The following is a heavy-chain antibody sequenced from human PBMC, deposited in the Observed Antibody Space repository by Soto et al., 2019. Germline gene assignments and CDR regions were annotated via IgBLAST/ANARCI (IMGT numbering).Heavy chain of an antibody. CDR3: ATSGPPRAGYYYDSSGYYLDY. D-gene: IGHD3-22*01. CDR1: GYTFTSYY. J-gene: IGHJ4*02. V-gene: IGHV1-46*01. Sequence: ASVKVSCKASGYTFTSYYMHWVRQAPGQGLEWMGIINPSGGTTSYAQKFQGRVTMTRDTSTSTVYMELSSLRSEDTAVYYCATSGPPRAGYYYDSSGYYLDYFGQGTLVTFCS. CDR2: INPSGGTT.